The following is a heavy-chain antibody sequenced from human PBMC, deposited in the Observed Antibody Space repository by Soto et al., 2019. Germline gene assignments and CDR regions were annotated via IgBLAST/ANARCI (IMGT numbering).Heavy chain of an antibody. J-gene: IGHJ6*02. D-gene: IGHD6-13*01. CDR2: ISWNSGDI. CDR1: GFTFDDYG. CDR3: AKDIAAAGTGSYYFYSGMDV. Sequence: SLILSCVSSGFTFDDYGMHWVRQAPGQGLEWVSGISWNSGDIGYAGSVKVRFTISRDNAKNSLYLQVHRLRAEDTALYYCAKDIAAAGTGSYYFYSGMDVWGQGTTVTVSS. V-gene: IGHV3-9*01.